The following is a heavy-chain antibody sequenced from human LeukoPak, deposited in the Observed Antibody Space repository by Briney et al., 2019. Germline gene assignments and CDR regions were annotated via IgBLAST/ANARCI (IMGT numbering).Heavy chain of an antibody. J-gene: IGHJ4*02. CDR3: AGGHYPLEY. D-gene: IGHD1-26*01. Sequence: SETLSLTCSVSGGSINTGYWSWIRQPPGKGLEWIGLLYPSGSTNYNPSLKSRVTISVDTSRTQFSLKLSSMTAADTAVYYCAGGHYPLEYWGQGTLVTVSS. CDR1: GGSINTGY. CDR2: LYPSGST. V-gene: IGHV4-59*01.